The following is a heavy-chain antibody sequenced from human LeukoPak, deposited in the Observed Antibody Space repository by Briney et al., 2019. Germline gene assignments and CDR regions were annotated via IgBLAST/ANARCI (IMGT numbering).Heavy chain of an antibody. Sequence: GGSLRLSCAASGFRHNGYWMSWVRQAPGKGLEWVASIKQDGSKTFYVDSVKARFTISRDNAQNSLYLQMNSLRVDDTAVYYCATLGDISVVDDSFDIWGQGTTVTVSS. CDR2: IKQDGSKT. J-gene: IGHJ3*02. D-gene: IGHD2-15*01. CDR1: GFRHNGYW. CDR3: ATLGDISVVDDSFDI. V-gene: IGHV3-7*01.